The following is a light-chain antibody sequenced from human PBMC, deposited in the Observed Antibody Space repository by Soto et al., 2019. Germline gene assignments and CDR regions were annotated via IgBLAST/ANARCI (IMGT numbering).Light chain of an antibody. J-gene: IGKJ1*01. CDR3: QQYDNLPWT. Sequence: DIQMTQSPSSLSAPVGDRVTITCQASQDISNYLNWYQQKPGKAPKLLIYDASNLETGVPSRFSGSGSGTDFTFTISSLQPEDIATYYCQQYDNLPWTFGQGTKVDIK. V-gene: IGKV1-33*01. CDR1: QDISNY. CDR2: DAS.